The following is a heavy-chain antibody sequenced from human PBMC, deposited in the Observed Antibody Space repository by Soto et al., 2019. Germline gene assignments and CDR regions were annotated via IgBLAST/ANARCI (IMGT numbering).Heavy chain of an antibody. CDR2: ISYDGSNK. V-gene: IGHV3-30*18. CDR3: AKNRRGGGYNSGPSDY. Sequence: LRLSCAASGFTFSSYGMHWVRQAPGKGLEWVAVISYDGSNKYYADSVKGRFTISRDNSKNTLYLQMNSLRAEDTAVYYCAKNRRGGGYNSGPSDYWGQGTLVTVSS. CDR1: GFTFSSYG. D-gene: IGHD5-12*01. J-gene: IGHJ4*02.